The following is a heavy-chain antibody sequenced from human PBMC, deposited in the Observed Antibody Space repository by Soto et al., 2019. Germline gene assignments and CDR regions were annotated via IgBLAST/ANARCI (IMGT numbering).Heavy chain of an antibody. J-gene: IGHJ4*02. V-gene: IGHV3-30-3*01. CDR3: ARAPKGGGH. CDR1: GFTFSSYA. D-gene: IGHD3-16*01. Sequence: QVQLVESGGGVVQPGRSLRLSCAASGFTFSSYAMHWVRQAPGKGLEWVAVISYDGSNKYYADSVKGRFTISRDNSKNTQYLHTNSLRAEDTAVYYCARAPKGGGHWGQGTLVTVSS. CDR2: ISYDGSNK.